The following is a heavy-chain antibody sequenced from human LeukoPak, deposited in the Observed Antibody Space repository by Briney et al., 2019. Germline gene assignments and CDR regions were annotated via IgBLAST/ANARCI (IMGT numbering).Heavy chain of an antibody. D-gene: IGHD1-26*01. Sequence: GGSLRLSCAASGFTFSNAWMSWVRQAPGKGLEWVGRIKSKTDGGTTDYAAPVKGRFTISRDDSKNTLYLQMNSLKTEDTAVYYFTTGRSLLGGAFDIWGQGTMVTVSS. CDR3: TTGRSLLGGAFDI. CDR1: GFTFSNAW. CDR2: IKSKTDGGTT. V-gene: IGHV3-15*01. J-gene: IGHJ3*02.